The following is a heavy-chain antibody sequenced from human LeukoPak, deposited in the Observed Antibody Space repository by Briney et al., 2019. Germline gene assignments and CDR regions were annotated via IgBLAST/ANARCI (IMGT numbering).Heavy chain of an antibody. CDR3: ARFLSMVYAPYYFDY. D-gene: IGHD2-8*01. CDR1: GFTFSSYG. CDR2: IWYDGSNK. V-gene: IGHV3-33*01. J-gene: IGHJ4*02. Sequence: GGSLRLSCAASGFTFSSYGMHWVRQAPGKGLEWVAVIWYDGSNKYYADSVKGRFTISRDNSKNTLYLQMNSLRAEDTAVYYCARFLSMVYAPYYFDYWGQGTLVTVSS.